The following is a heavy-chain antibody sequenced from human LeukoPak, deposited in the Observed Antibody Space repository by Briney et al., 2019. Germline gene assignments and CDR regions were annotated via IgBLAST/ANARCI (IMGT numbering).Heavy chain of an antibody. CDR3: ARDRTAPRTLWFDP. D-gene: IGHD5-18*01. CDR2: IIPIFGTA. Sequence: KVSCKASGGTFSSYAISWVRQAPGQGLEWMGRIIPIFGTANYAQKFQGRVTITTDGSTSTAYMELSSLRSEDTAVYYCARDRTAPRTLWFDPWGQGTLVTVSS. J-gene: IGHJ5*02. CDR1: GGTFSSYA. V-gene: IGHV1-69*05.